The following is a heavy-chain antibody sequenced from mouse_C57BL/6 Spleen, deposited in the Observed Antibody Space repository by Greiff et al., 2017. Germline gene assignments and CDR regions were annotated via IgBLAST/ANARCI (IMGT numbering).Heavy chain of an antibody. CDR3: AGYCGSSPWYFGV. J-gene: IGHJ1*03. V-gene: IGHV1-53*01. CDR1: GYTFTSYW. CDR2: INPSNGGT. Sequence: QVQLQQPGTELVKPWASVKLSCKASGYTFTSYWMHWVKQRPGQGLEWIGNINPSNGGTNYNAKVKSKATLTVDKSSSTAYIQLSSLTSEDSAVYYCAGYCGSSPWYFGVWGTGTTVTVAS. D-gene: IGHD1-1*01.